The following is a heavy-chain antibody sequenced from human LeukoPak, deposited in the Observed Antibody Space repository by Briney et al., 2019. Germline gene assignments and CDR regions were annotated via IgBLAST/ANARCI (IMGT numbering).Heavy chain of an antibody. Sequence: PGGSLRLSCAASGFTFSSYSMNWVRQAPGKGLEWVSSISSSSYIYYADSVKGRFTISRDNAKNSLYLQMNSLRAEDTAVYYCARLSYYDILTGYYKVFDYWGQGTLVTASS. D-gene: IGHD3-9*01. CDR3: ARLSYYDILTGYYKVFDY. J-gene: IGHJ4*02. V-gene: IGHV3-21*01. CDR2: ISSSSYI. CDR1: GFTFSSYS.